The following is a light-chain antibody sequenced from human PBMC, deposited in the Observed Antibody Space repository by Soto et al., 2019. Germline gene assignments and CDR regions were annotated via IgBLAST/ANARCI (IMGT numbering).Light chain of an antibody. V-gene: IGKV3-11*01. CDR1: QSVSYY. CDR3: QQRANWPIT. Sequence: EIVLTQSPATLSLSPGERATLSCRASQSVSYYLAWYQQKPGQAPRLLIYDTSNRATGIPARFSGSGSGTDFTLTLSSLEPEDFAVYYCQQRANWPITFGQGTRLEIK. CDR2: DTS. J-gene: IGKJ5*01.